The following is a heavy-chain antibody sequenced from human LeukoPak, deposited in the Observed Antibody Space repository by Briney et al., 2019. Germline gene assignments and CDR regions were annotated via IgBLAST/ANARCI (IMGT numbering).Heavy chain of an antibody. J-gene: IGHJ3*02. CDR1: GFTFSSYD. Sequence: GGSLRLSCAASGFTFSSYDMHWVRQAPGKGLEWVAVISYDGGNKYYADFVKARFTIPRDNSKNTLYLQMNSLRAEDTAVYYCAKVGGCSSTSCYHDAFDIWAKGQWSPSLQ. CDR3: AKVGGCSSTSCYHDAFDI. V-gene: IGHV3-30*18. CDR2: ISYDGGNK. D-gene: IGHD2-2*01.